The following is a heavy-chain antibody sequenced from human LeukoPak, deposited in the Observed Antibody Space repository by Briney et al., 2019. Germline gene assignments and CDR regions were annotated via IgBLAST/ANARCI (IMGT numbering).Heavy chain of an antibody. J-gene: IGHJ4*02. CDR1: GGTFSSYT. Sequence: SVKVSCKASGGTFSSYTISWVRQAPGQGLEWMGRIIPILGIANYAQKFQGRVTITADKSTSTAYMELSSLRSEDTAVYYCASDPAHKVRGVIAFDYWGQGTLVTVSS. V-gene: IGHV1-69*02. D-gene: IGHD3-10*01. CDR3: ASDPAHKVRGVIAFDY. CDR2: IIPILGIA.